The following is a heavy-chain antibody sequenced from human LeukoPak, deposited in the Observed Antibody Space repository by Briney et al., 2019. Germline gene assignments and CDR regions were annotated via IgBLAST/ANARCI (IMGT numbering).Heavy chain of an antibody. D-gene: IGHD3-9*01. CDR2: IDTSSSYI. CDR3: ARDLQYYDILTGYYPYGMDV. V-gene: IGHV3-21*01. J-gene: IGHJ6*02. CDR1: EITFRSYS. Sequence: GGSLRLSCAASEITFRSYSMNWVRQAPGKGLEWVSSIDTSSSYIYYADSVKGRFTISRDNSKNTLYLQMNSLRAEDTAVYYCARDLQYYDILTGYYPYGMDVWGQGTTVTVSS.